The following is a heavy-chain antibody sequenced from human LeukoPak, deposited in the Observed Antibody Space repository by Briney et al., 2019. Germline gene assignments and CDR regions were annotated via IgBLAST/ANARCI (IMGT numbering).Heavy chain of an antibody. V-gene: IGHV4-39*07. J-gene: IGHJ3*02. CDR1: GGSISSSSHY. D-gene: IGHD6-19*01. Sequence: SETLSLTCTVSGGSISSSSHYWGWVRQPPGKGLEWIGTIYYSGTTYYNPSLKSRVTISVDTSKNQFSLKLSSVTAADTAVYYCARDLAVAGPGDIWGQGTMVTVSS. CDR3: ARDLAVAGPGDI. CDR2: IYYSGTT.